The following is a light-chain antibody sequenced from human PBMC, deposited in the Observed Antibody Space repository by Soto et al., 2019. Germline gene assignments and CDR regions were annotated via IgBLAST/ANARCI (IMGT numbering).Light chain of an antibody. CDR2: DAS. V-gene: IGKV1-33*01. J-gene: IGKJ5*01. CDR3: QQYENLPT. Sequence: IHMTHSPSSLSASLSYRFTHNFHASQNINNYLNWYQQKPGRAPKLLIYDASNLEAGVPSRFRGSGSGTDFTLTISCLQSEDFATYYCQQYENLPTFGQGTRLEIK. CDR1: QNINNY.